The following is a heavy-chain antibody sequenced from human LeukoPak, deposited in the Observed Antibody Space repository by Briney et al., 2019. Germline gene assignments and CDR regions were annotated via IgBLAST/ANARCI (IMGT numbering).Heavy chain of an antibody. Sequence: PGGSLRLSCAASGVTFSSYWMSWVRQAPGKGLEWVSYISSSSSTIYYADSVKGRFTISRDNAKNSLYLQMNSLRAGDTAVYYCATRDCSSTTCFFDYWGQGTLVTVSS. CDR1: GVTFSSYW. CDR2: ISSSSSTI. V-gene: IGHV3-48*04. CDR3: ATRDCSSTTCFFDY. J-gene: IGHJ4*02. D-gene: IGHD2-2*01.